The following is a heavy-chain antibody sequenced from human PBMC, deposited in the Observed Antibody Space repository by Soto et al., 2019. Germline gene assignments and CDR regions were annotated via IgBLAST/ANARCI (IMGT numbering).Heavy chain of an antibody. CDR3: SVLTTMVREINDDPFDF. D-gene: IGHD3-10*01. J-gene: IGHJ4*03. V-gene: IGHV1-46*03. CDR1: GYTFTNYY. CDR2: INPTGGKA. Sequence: ASVNVSCKASGYTFTNYYIHWVRQAPGQGLEWKGVINPTGGKASYAPKFQGRVTLSRDTSTSLAYMELSSLRSDDTVVYFCSVLTTMVREINDDPFDFWGQGTLVTVSS.